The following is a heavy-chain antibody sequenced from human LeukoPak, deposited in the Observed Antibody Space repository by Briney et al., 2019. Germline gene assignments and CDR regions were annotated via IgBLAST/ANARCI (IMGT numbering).Heavy chain of an antibody. CDR1: GYTFTSYY. CDR3: ARATVDTTMVDYSYYMDV. V-gene: IGHV1-69*06. CDR2: IIPIFGTS. J-gene: IGHJ6*03. D-gene: IGHD5-18*01. Sequence: ASVKVSCKASGYTFTSYYMHWVRQAPGQGLEWMGGIIPIFGTSNYALKFQGRVTITADKSTSTAYMELSGLRSEDTAVYYCARATVDTTMVDYSYYMDVWGKGTTVTVSS.